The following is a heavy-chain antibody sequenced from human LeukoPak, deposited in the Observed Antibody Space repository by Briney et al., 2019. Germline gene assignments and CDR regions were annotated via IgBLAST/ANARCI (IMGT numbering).Heavy chain of an antibody. CDR2: IYYRGST. J-gene: IGHJ6*03. D-gene: IGHD3-3*01. CDR3: ARMAYYDFWSGYSDYYMDV. Sequence: SETLSLTCTVSGDSVSSNSDYWGWIRQPPGKGLEWIGSIYYRGSTDYNPSLKSRLTISVDTSRNQFSLKLSSVTAADTAVYYCARMAYYDFWSGYSDYYMDVWGKGTTVTVSS. V-gene: IGHV4-39*07. CDR1: GDSVSSNSDY.